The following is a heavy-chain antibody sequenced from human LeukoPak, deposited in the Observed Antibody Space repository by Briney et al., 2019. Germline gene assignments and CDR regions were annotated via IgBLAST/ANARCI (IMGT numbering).Heavy chain of an antibody. CDR2: IYSSDYA. V-gene: IGHV4-4*07. CDR1: GGSITNYY. CDR3: ARDGGNYSIDD. D-gene: IGHD1-26*01. Sequence: SETLSLTCTVSGGSITNYYWSWIRQPAGQGLEWIGRIYSSDYAKYNPSLRSRVTMSIDTSKKQFSLKLNSVTAADTAVYCCARDGGNYSIDDWGQGTLVTVSS. J-gene: IGHJ4*02.